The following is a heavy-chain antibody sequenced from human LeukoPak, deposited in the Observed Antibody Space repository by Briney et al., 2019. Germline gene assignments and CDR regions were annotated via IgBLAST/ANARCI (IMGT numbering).Heavy chain of an antibody. CDR1: GYSFTSYW. V-gene: IGHV5-51*01. D-gene: IGHD1-26*01. Sequence: GESLKISCKGSGYSFTSYWIGWARQMPGKGLEWMGIIYPGDSDTRYSPSFQGQVTISADKSISTAYLQWSSLKVSDTAMYFCARSLTARGSYALWGQGTLVTASS. CDR3: ARSLTARGSYAL. CDR2: IYPGDSDT. J-gene: IGHJ4*02.